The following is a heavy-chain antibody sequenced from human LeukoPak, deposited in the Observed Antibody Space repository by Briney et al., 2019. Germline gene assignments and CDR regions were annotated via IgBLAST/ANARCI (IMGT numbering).Heavy chain of an antibody. D-gene: IGHD6-13*01. J-gene: IGHJ4*02. Sequence: GVSLRLSCAASGFTFSSYSMNWVRQAPGKGLEWVSYISSSSSTIYYADSVKGRFTISRDNAKNSLYLQMNSLRAEDTAVYYCARGKSKQQLVHWGQGTLVTVSS. CDR3: ARGKSKQQLVH. CDR2: ISSSSSTI. CDR1: GFTFSSYS. V-gene: IGHV3-48*01.